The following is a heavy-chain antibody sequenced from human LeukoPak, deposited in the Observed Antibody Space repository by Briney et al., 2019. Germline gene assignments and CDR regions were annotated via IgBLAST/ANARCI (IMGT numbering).Heavy chain of an antibody. V-gene: IGHV4-4*07. J-gene: IGHJ6*03. D-gene: IGHD5-24*01. CDR1: GGSVSNYY. CDR2: VYSSGST. CDR3: ARGRDGYNPYYYYYMDV. Sequence: SETLSLTYTVSGGSVSNYYWTWIRQPAGKGLEWIGHVYSSGSTNDNPSLKSRVTMSVDTSKKQFSLKLSSVTAADTAVYYCARGRDGYNPYYYYYMDVWGKGTTVTVSS.